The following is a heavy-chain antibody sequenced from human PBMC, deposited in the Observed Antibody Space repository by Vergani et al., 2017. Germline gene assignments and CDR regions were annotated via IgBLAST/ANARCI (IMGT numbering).Heavy chain of an antibody. Sequence: QVQLVESGGGVVQPGRSLRLSCAASGFTFISYGMHWVRQAPGKGLEWVAVISYDGSNKYYADSVKGRFTISRDNSKNTLYLQMNSLRAEDTAVYYCAKDSLEDSSGWYGWGDGAFDIWGQGTMVTVSS. D-gene: IGHD6-19*01. CDR3: AKDSLEDSSGWYGWGDGAFDI. CDR1: GFTFISYG. CDR2: ISYDGSNK. V-gene: IGHV3-30*18. J-gene: IGHJ3*02.